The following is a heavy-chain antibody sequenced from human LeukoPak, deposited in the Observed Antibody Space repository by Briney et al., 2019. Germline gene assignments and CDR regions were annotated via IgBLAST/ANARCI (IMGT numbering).Heavy chain of an antibody. CDR1: GFTFSNAW. J-gene: IGHJ4*02. V-gene: IGHV3-15*01. CDR2: IKSKTDGGTT. CDR3: TRDEGFSGSSSY. Sequence: AGGSLRLSCAASGFTFSNAWMSWVRQAPGKGLEWVGRIKSKTDGGTTDYAAPVKGRFTISRDDSKSIAYLQMNSLKTEDTAVYYCTRDEGFSGSSSYWGQGTLVTVSS. D-gene: IGHD1-26*01.